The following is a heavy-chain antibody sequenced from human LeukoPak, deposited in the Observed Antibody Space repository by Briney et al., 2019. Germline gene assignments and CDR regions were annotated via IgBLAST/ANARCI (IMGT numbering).Heavy chain of an antibody. J-gene: IGHJ6*03. Sequence: GGTLRLSCVASGFTFSSHGMNWVRQAPGKGLEWVSGINWNGGSTGYADSVKGRFTISRDNAKNSLYLQMNSLRAEDTALYYCARPPPGRYYYYYMDVWGKGTTVTVSS. CDR3: ARPPPGRYYYYYMDV. CDR1: GFTFSSHG. V-gene: IGHV3-20*04. CDR2: INWNGGST.